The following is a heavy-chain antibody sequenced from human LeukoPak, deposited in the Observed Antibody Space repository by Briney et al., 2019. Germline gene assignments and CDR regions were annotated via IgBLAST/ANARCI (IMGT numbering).Heavy chain of an antibody. CDR2: IYYSGST. V-gene: IGHV4-39*01. CDR1: GGSISSSSYY. D-gene: IGHD6-13*01. CDR3: ARHKLQLDLYYFDY. Sequence: SETLSLTCTVSGGSISSSSYYWGWIRQPPGKGLEWIGSIYYSGSTYYNPSLKSRVTISVDTSKNQFSLKLSSVTAADTAVYYCARHKLQLDLYYFDYWGQGTLVTVSS. J-gene: IGHJ4*02.